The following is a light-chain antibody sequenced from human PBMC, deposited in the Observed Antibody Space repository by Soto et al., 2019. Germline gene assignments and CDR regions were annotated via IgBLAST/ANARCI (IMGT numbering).Light chain of an antibody. Sequence: QSVLTQSPSGSVNPGQRVTISCSGSRPNIGSNLVSWYQQLPGTAPTLLIWRNHQRPSGVADRFSGSKSGTSASLAIGGPQSEDEGDYYCAAWDDSLRAVVFGGGTKLTVL. CDR2: RNH. CDR3: AAWDDSLRAVV. CDR1: RPNIGSNL. V-gene: IGLV1-44*01. J-gene: IGLJ2*01.